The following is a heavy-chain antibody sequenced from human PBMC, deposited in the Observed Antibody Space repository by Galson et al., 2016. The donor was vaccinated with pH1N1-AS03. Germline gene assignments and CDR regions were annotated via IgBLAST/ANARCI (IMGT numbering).Heavy chain of an antibody. CDR3: ARDFGYVFDY. CDR1: GFTFSDYW. D-gene: IGHD5-12*01. CDR2: IGQDGSEK. J-gene: IGHJ4*02. V-gene: IGHV3-7*01. Sequence: SLRLSCADSGFTFSDYWMSWVRQAPGKGLERVANIGQDGSEKYYVDSVKGRFTISRDNAKKSLYLQMNSLRAEDTAVYYCARDFGYVFDYWGQGTLVTVSP.